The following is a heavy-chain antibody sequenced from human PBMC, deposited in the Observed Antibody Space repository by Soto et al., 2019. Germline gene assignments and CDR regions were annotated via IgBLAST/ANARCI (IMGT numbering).Heavy chain of an antibody. CDR1: GFTFSSYW. J-gene: IGHJ1*01. CDR2: INSDGSTT. V-gene: IGHV3-74*01. D-gene: IGHD2-15*01. Sequence: EVQLVESGGGLVQPGGSLRLSCAASGFTFSSYWMYWVRQAPGKGPLWVSRINSDGSTTNYADPVKGRFTISRDNAKSTLHRQMNSLRADDTAVYYGAMRSGIGGSCYGEYFQQWGQGALVTVSS. CDR3: AMRSGIGGSCYGEYFQQ.